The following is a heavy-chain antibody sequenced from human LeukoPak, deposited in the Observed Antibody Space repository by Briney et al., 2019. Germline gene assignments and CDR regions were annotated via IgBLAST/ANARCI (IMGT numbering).Heavy chain of an antibody. V-gene: IGHV3-64*01. D-gene: IGHD3-22*01. J-gene: IGHJ5*02. Sequence: PGGSLRLSCAASGFTFSSYAMHWVRQAPGKGLEYVSAISSNGGSTYYANSVKGRFTISRGNSKNTLYLQMGSLRAEDMAVYYCARSPRLFRNWFDPWGQGTLVTVSS. CDR1: GFTFSSYA. CDR3: ARSPRLFRNWFDP. CDR2: ISSNGGST.